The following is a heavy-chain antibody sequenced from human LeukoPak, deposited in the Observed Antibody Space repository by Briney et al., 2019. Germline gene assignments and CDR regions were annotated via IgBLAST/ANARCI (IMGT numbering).Heavy chain of an antibody. CDR2: ISATGGRT. CDR3: AKTVNWPYSFDY. Sequence: GGSRRLSCAASGFTFSNFAMSWVRQAPGKGLEWVSTISATGGRTDYADSVKGRFTISRDNSKDALYLQMNSLRAEDTAVYYCAKTVNWPYSFDYWGQGTLVTVSS. J-gene: IGHJ4*02. V-gene: IGHV3-23*01. D-gene: IGHD1-1*01. CDR1: GFTFSNFA.